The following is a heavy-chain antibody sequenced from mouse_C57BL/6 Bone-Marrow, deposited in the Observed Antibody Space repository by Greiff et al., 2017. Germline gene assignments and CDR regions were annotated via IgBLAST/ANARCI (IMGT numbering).Heavy chain of an antibody. V-gene: IGHV14-4*01. D-gene: IGHD2-3*01. Sequence: DVQLQESGAELVRPGASVKLSCTASGFNIKDDYIHWVKQRPEQGLEWIGWIDPEIGDTEYASKFQGKATITSDTSSNTAYLQLSSLTSEDTAVYYCSSFDVNYFDFWGQGTPLTVAS. CDR1: GFNIKDDY. CDR3: SSFDVNYFDF. J-gene: IGHJ2*01. CDR2: IDPEIGDT.